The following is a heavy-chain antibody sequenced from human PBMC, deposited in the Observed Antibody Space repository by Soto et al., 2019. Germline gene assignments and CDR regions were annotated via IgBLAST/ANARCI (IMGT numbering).Heavy chain of an antibody. V-gene: IGHV4-59*08. J-gene: IGHJ3*02. Sequence: SEALSLTCTVSGGSISRYYWSWIRQPPGKGLEWIGFIYYSGSTNYNPSPKSRVTISVDTSKNQFSLKLSSVTAADTAVYYCAIPYCSSTSCYAGAFDIWGQGTMVTVSS. D-gene: IGHD2-2*01. CDR2: IYYSGST. CDR1: GGSISRYY. CDR3: AIPYCSSTSCYAGAFDI.